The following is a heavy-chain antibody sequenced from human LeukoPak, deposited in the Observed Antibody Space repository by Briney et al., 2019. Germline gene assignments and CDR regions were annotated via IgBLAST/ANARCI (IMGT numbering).Heavy chain of an antibody. Sequence: GGSLRLSCGASGFTFSPQNMNWARQAPGKGLEWVAYISTSGDSTKYADSVEGRFTISRDNAENSLYLLMNSLRVEDTAVYYCVKNGWLDYWGQGILVTVSS. CDR1: GFTFSPQN. CDR3: VKNGWLDY. D-gene: IGHD6-19*01. V-gene: IGHV3-21*06. J-gene: IGHJ4*02. CDR2: ISTSGDST.